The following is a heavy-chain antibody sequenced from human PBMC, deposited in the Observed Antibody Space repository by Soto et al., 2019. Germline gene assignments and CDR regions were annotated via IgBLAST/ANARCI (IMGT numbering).Heavy chain of an antibody. Sequence: SETLSLTCTVSGGSISSYYWSWIRQPPGKGLEWIGYIYYSGSTNYNPSLKSRVTISVDTSKNQFSLKLSSVTAADTAVYYCARVFGYDILTGYYREGVYYYYMDVWGKGTTVTVSS. J-gene: IGHJ6*03. V-gene: IGHV4-59*01. CDR1: GGSISSYY. D-gene: IGHD3-9*01. CDR3: ARVFGYDILTGYYREGVYYYYMDV. CDR2: IYYSGST.